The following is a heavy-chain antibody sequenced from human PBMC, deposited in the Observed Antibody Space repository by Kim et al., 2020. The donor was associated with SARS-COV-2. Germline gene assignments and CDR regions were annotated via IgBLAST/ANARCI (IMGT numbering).Heavy chain of an antibody. CDR3: ARSADYDFWSGYSIFDP. J-gene: IGHJ5*02. D-gene: IGHD3-3*01. Sequence: LKRRVTISVDTSKNQFSLKLSSVTAADTAVYYCARSADYDFWSGYSIFDPWGQGTLVTVSS. V-gene: IGHV4-59*01.